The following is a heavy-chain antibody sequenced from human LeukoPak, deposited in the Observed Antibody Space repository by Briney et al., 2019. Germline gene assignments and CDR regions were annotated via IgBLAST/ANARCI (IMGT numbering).Heavy chain of an antibody. V-gene: IGHV4-59*01. CDR2: IYYSGST. Sequence: SETLSLTCAVYGGSFSGYYWSWIRQPPGKGLEWIGYIYYSGSTNYNPSLKSRVTISVDTSKNQFSLKLSSVTAADTAVYYCARGYSSAGDYYYYMDVWGKGTTVTVSS. CDR1: GGSFSGYY. CDR3: ARGYSSAGDYYYYMDV. J-gene: IGHJ6*03. D-gene: IGHD6-19*01.